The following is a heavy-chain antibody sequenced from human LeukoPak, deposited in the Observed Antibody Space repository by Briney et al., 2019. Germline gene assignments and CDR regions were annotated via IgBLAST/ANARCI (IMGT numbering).Heavy chain of an antibody. Sequence: GGSLRLSCAASGFTFSRYGMHWVRQAPGKGLEWVSAISGSGGSTYYADSVKGRFTISRDNSKNTLYLQMNSLRAEDTAVYYCAKTQQRPVYDYWGQGTLVTVSS. J-gene: IGHJ4*02. CDR3: AKTQQRPVYDY. CDR1: GFTFSRYG. CDR2: ISGSGGST. D-gene: IGHD6-13*01. V-gene: IGHV3-23*01.